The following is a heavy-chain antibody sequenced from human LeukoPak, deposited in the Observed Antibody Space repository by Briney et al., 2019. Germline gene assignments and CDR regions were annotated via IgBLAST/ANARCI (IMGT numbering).Heavy chain of an antibody. D-gene: IGHD1-1*01. Sequence: GGSLRLSCAASGFTFRSDSMSWVRQAPGKGLEWVSSISSSSSYIYYADSVKGRFTISRDNAKNSLYLQMNSLRAEDTAVYYCSRVRDYYMDVWGKGTTVTVSS. CDR1: GFTFRSDS. CDR3: SRVRDYYMDV. V-gene: IGHV3-21*01. J-gene: IGHJ6*03. CDR2: ISSSSSYI.